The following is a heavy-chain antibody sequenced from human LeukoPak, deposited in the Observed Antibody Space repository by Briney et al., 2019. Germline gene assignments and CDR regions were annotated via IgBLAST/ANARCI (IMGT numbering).Heavy chain of an antibody. CDR3: STIDGRYYARFDY. J-gene: IGHJ4*02. D-gene: IGHD1-26*01. CDR1: GFTFSNFW. CDR2: IKQDETEK. Sequence: GGSLRLSCTASGFTFSNFWMGWVRQAPGKGLEWVANIKQDETEKFYLGSVKGRFTISRDNAKNSLYLQMNSLRVEDTALYYCSTIDGRYYARFDYWGQGTLVTVSS. V-gene: IGHV3-7*03.